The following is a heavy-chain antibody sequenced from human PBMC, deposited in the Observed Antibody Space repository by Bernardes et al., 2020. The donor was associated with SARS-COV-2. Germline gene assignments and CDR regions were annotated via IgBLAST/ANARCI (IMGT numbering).Heavy chain of an antibody. J-gene: IGHJ4*02. V-gene: IGHV4-34*01. D-gene: IGHD6-13*01. CDR3: ARGPPVSSWYTPVTYFDY. Sequence: SDTLAPTCAVYGGSFRGSYWSWIRQPPGTGLAWIGEINYGGSTNYNPSLKSRVTISVDTSKNQFSLKLTSVTAADTAVYYCARGPPVSSWYTPVTYFDYWGQGTLVSGSS. CDR1: GGSFRGSY. CDR2: INYGGST.